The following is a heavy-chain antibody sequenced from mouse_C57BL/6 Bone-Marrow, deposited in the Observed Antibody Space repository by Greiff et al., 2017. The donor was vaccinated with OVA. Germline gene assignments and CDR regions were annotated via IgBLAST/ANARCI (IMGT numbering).Heavy chain of an antibody. CDR2: IYPGSGNT. J-gene: IGHJ2*01. V-gene: IGHV1-66*01. D-gene: IGHD1-1*01. CDR3: ARPHYYGSSSDY. CDR1: GYSFTSYY. Sequence: QVQLKESGPELVKPGASVKISCKASGYSFTSYYIHWVKQRPGQGLEWIGWIYPGSGNTKYNEKFKGKATLTADTSSSTAYMQLSSLTSEDSAVYYCARPHYYGSSSDYWGQGTTLTVSS.